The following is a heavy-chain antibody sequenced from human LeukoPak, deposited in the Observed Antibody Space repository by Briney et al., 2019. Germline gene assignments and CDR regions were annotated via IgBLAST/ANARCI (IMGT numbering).Heavy chain of an antibody. CDR2: INPYSGDT. V-gene: IGHV1-2*02. Sequence: AASVKVSCRASGYTFTDYYMHWVRQAPGQGLEWMGWINPYSGDTNYAQKFQGRVTVTRDTSMSTAYMELSGLTSDDTAVYYCARTAFQFGEYFYYMNVWGKGTTVTV. D-gene: IGHD3-10*01. CDR1: GYTFTDYY. J-gene: IGHJ6*03. CDR3: ARTAFQFGEYFYYMNV.